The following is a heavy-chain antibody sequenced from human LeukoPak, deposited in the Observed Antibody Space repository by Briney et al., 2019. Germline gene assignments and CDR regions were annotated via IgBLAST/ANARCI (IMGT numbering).Heavy chain of an antibody. CDR2: IYPGDSDT. CDR1: GYSFTSYW. J-gene: IGHJ6*03. D-gene: IGHD3-10*01. Sequence: GESLKISCKGSGYSFTSYWIGWVRQMPGKGLEWMGIIYPGDSDTRYSPSFQGQVTISADKSISTAYLQWSSLKASDTAMYYCARQGARYYGSGSPYYMDVWGKGATVTISS. CDR3: ARQGARYYGSGSPYYMDV. V-gene: IGHV5-51*01.